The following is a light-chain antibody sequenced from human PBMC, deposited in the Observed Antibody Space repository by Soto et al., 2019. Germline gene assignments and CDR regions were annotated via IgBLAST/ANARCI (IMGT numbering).Light chain of an antibody. CDR1: QSISSW. CDR2: DVS. Sequence: IHMTQSPSTLSAFVLYRVTITFRASQSISSWLAWYQQKPGKAPKLLIFDVSSLESGVPSRFSGSGSGTEFTLTISSLQPDDFATYYCQQYNSYSTFGQGTKVDIK. CDR3: QQYNSYST. J-gene: IGKJ1*01. V-gene: IGKV1-5*01.